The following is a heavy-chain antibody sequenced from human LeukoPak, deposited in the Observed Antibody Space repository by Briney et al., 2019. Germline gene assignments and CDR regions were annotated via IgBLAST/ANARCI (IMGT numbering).Heavy chain of an antibody. CDR1: GGSISSYY. V-gene: IGHV4-59*01. CDR3: ARGNWNYASFWFDP. CDR2: IYYSGST. Sequence: ASETLSLTCTVSGGSISSYYWSWIRQPPGKGLEWIGYIYYSGSTNYNPSLKSRVTISVDTSKNQFSLKLSSVTAADTAVYYCARGNWNYASFWFDPWGQGTLVTVSS. D-gene: IGHD1-7*01. J-gene: IGHJ5*02.